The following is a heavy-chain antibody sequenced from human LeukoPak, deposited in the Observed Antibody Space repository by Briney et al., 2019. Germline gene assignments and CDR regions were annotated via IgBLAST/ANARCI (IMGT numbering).Heavy chain of an antibody. CDR2: IYYSGST. V-gene: IGHV4-39*01. CDR3: ARPRYFDWSAREGAFDI. Sequence: PSETLSLTCTVSGGSISSSSYYWGWIRQPPGKGLEWIGSIYYSGSTYYNPSLKSRVTISVDTSKNQFSLKLSSVTAADTAVYYCARPRYFDWSAREGAFDIWGQGTMVTVSS. J-gene: IGHJ3*02. CDR1: GGSISSSSYY. D-gene: IGHD3-9*01.